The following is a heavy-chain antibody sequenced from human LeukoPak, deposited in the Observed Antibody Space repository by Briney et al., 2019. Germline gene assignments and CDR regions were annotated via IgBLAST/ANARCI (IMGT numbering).Heavy chain of an antibody. CDR3: ARSDGY. CDR1: GFTFSSYW. D-gene: IGHD2-21*01. CDR2: INSDGSGT. V-gene: IGHV3-74*01. J-gene: IGHJ4*02. Sequence: QPVGSLRLSCAVSGFTFSSYWMDWVCRAPGKGLVWVSRINSDGSGTNYVDSVKSRFTISRDNAKNTLYLQMNSLRAEDTAVYYCARSDGYWGQGTLVTVSS.